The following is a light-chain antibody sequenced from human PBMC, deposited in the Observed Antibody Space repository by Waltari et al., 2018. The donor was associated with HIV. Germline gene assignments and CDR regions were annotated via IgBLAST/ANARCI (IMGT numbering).Light chain of an antibody. CDR2: EDD. CDR3: QSYDNSNWV. J-gene: IGLJ3*02. Sequence: ILTQPHSVSESPGKTVIISCTGSSGSVASNYVQWYQLRPGNAPRTVIYEDDKRPPGVPDRFSGSIDGSSNSASLIISGLKPEDEGDYYCQSYDNSNWVFGGGTKLTV. CDR1: SGSVASNY. V-gene: IGLV6-57*02.